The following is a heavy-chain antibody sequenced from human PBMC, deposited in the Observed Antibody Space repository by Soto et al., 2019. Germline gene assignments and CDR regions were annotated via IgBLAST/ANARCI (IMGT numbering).Heavy chain of an antibody. V-gene: IGHV5-10-1*01. CDR3: ARHPTPVGGFGVVSSLSYFDY. CDR1: GYSFTSYW. D-gene: IGHD3-3*01. Sequence: PGETLKISCKGSGYSFTSYWISWVRQMHGKGLEWIGRIDPSDSYTNYSPSFQGHVTISADKSISTAYLQWSSLKASESGMYYCARHPTPVGGFGVVSSLSYFDYWGQGTLVSVSS. J-gene: IGHJ4*02. CDR2: IDPSDSYT.